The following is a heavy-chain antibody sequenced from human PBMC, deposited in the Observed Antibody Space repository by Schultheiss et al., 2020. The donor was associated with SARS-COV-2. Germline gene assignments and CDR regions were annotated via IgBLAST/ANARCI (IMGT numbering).Heavy chain of an antibody. Sequence: GGSLRLSCAASGFTFSSYWMHWVRQAPGKGLEWVSSISSSSSYIYYADSVKGRFTISRDNSKNTLYLQMNSLRAEDTAVYYCAKDYDSSGYSSWGQGTLVTVSS. D-gene: IGHD3-22*01. CDR1: GFTFSSYW. J-gene: IGHJ5*02. CDR3: AKDYDSSGYSS. V-gene: IGHV3-21*04. CDR2: ISSSSSYI.